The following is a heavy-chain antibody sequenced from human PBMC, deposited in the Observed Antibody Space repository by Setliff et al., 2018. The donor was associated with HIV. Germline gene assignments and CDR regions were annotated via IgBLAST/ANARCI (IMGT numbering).Heavy chain of an antibody. CDR1: GLTFITYS. D-gene: IGHD6-13*01. CDR3: AKTIAALDY. V-gene: IGHV3-21*01. CDR2: ISPIGSYI. J-gene: IGHJ4*02. Sequence: PGESLKISCAASGLTFITYSMNCVRQAPGKGLEWVSSISPIGSYIYHADSVKGRFAISRDNAKNSLYLQMNSLRAEDTAVYFCAKTIAALDYWGQGTLVTVSS.